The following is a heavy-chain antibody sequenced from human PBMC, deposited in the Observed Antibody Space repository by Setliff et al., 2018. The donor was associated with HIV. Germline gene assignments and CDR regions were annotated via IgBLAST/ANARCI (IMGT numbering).Heavy chain of an antibody. CDR3: ARGGGVYCSGGSCYTSVDFQH. J-gene: IGHJ1*01. D-gene: IGHD2-15*01. V-gene: IGHV1-8*02. CDR1: GYTFTSYD. CDR2: MNPNSGNT. Sequence: ASVKVSCKASGYTFTSYDINWVRQATGQGLEWMGWMNPNSGNTGYAQKFQGRVTMTRNTSIRTAYMELGSLRSEDTAVYYCARGGGVYCSGGSCYTSVDFQHWGQGTLVTVSS.